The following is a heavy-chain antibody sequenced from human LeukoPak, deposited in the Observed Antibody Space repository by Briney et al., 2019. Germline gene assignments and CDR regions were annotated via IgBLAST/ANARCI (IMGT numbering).Heavy chain of an antibody. CDR2: ISSSSSYI. CDR3: ARDTGIAAASDY. V-gene: IGHV3-21*01. Sequence: GGSLRLSCGASGFTFSSYSMNWVRQAPGKGLEWVSSISSSSSYIYYADSVKGRFTISRDNAKNSLYLQMNSLRAEDTAVYYCARDTGIAAASDYWGQGTLVTVSS. CDR1: GFTFSSYS. J-gene: IGHJ4*02. D-gene: IGHD6-13*01.